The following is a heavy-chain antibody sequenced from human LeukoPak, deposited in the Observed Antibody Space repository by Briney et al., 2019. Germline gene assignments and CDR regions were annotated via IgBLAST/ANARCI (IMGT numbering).Heavy chain of an antibody. CDR1: GGSISSSSYY. Sequence: KASETLSLTCTVSGGSISSSSYYWGWIRQPPGKGLEWIGSIYYSGSTYYNPSLKSRVTISVDTSKNQFSLKLSSVTAADTAVYYCASPRGGRINYFDYWGQGTLVTVSS. J-gene: IGHJ4*02. D-gene: IGHD3-10*01. CDR2: IYYSGST. CDR3: ASPRGGRINYFDY. V-gene: IGHV4-39*07.